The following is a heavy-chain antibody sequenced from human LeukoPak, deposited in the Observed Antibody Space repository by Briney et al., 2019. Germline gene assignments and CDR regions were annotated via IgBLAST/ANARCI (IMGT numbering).Heavy chain of an antibody. CDR2: INHSGST. D-gene: IGHD4-11*01. CDR3: ARGKGYSSLQRVFDY. CDR1: GVSFSGYY. V-gene: IGHV4-34*01. J-gene: IGHJ4*02. Sequence: PSETLSLTCAVYGVSFSGYYWSWIRQPPGKGLEWIGEINHSGSTNYNPSLKSRVTISVDTSKNQFSLKLSSVTAADTAVYYCARGKGYSSLQRVFDYWGQGTLVTVSS.